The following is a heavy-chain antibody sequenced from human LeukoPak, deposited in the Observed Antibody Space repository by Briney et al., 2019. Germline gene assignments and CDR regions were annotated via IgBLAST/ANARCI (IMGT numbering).Heavy chain of an antibody. CDR1: GFTFSSYA. V-gene: IGHV3-30-3*01. CDR3: TTRLRNHFDY. CDR2: ISYDGSNK. D-gene: IGHD5-12*01. Sequence: GGSRRLSCAAAGFTFSSYAMHCVRQAPGKGLEWVAVISYDGSNKYYADSVKGRFTNSRDNSKNTLYLQMDSLRAEDTALYYCTTRLRNHFDYWGQGTQVTVSS. J-gene: IGHJ4*02.